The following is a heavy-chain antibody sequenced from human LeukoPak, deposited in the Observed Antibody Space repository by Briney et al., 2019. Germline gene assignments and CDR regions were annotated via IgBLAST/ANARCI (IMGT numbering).Heavy chain of an antibody. V-gene: IGHV3-30*18. J-gene: IGHJ4*02. CDR2: ISYDGSNK. Sequence: PGGSLRLSCAASGFTFSSYAMSWVRQAPGKGLEWVAVISYDGSNKYYADSVKGRFTISRDNSKNTLYLQMNSLRAEDTAVYYCAKAPDGDYAFDYWGQGTLVTVSS. D-gene: IGHD4-17*01. CDR1: GFTFSSYA. CDR3: AKAPDGDYAFDY.